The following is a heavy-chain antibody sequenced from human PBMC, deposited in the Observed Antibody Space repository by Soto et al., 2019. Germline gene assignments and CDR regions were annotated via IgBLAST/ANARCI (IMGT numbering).Heavy chain of an antibody. D-gene: IGHD6-19*01. CDR2: LGNSGTNT. CDR1: GFTFSSYA. Sequence: PGGSLRLSCAASGFTFSSYAMSWVRQAPGKGLEWVSGLGNSGTNTYYADSVKGRFTISRDNSKNTLFFQMNSLRAEDTAVYYCAKTGSGPHFDFWGQGTLVTVSS. V-gene: IGHV3-23*01. J-gene: IGHJ4*02. CDR3: AKTGSGPHFDF.